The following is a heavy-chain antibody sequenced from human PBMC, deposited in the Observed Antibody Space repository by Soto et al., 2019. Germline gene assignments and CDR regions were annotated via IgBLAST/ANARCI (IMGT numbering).Heavy chain of an antibody. CDR1: GYTFTSYG. D-gene: IGHD2-2*01. V-gene: IGHV1-18*04. J-gene: IGHJ6*02. CDR3: ATDGVIVVVPAAYYYYYYGMDV. Sequence: ASVKVSCKASGYTFTSYGISWVRQAPGQGLEWMGWISAYNGNTNYAQKLQGRVTMTTDTSTSTAYMELRSLRSDDTAVYYCATDGVIVVVPAAYYYYYYGMDVWGQGTTVTVSS. CDR2: ISAYNGNT.